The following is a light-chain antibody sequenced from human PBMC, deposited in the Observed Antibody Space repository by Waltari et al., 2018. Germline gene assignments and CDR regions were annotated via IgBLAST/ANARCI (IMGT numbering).Light chain of an antibody. CDR3: QQLKSFPYT. CDR1: QGISSY. V-gene: IGKV1-9*01. CDR2: DAS. Sequence: DIQLTQSPSFLSASVGDRVTITSRASQGISSYLAWYQQKPGKAPQIMVYDASALQSGVPSRLSGRGSGTEFTLTLSSLQPEDVATYYCQQLKSFPYTFGPGTKLEIK. J-gene: IGKJ2*01.